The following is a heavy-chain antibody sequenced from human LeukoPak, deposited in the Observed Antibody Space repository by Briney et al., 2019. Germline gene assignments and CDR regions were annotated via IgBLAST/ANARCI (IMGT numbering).Heavy chain of an antibody. CDR1: GLTFSSYA. CDR2: ISGSGGST. J-gene: IGHJ6*02. V-gene: IGHV3-23*01. CDR3: VVLAAAGTRLNYGMDV. Sequence: GGSLRLSCAASGLTFSSYAMSWVRQAPGKGLEWVSAISGSGGSTYYADSVKGRFTISRDNSKNTLYLQMNSLRAEDTAVYYCVVLAAAGTRLNYGMDVWGQGTTVTVSS. D-gene: IGHD6-13*01.